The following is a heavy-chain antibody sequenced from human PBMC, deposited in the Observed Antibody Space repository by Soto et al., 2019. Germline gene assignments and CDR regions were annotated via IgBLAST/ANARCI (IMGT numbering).Heavy chain of an antibody. CDR2: IIPFFNTP. CDR3: AAESAYGGNPLAFLY. Sequence: QVQLVQSGAEVKRPGSSVRVSCKASEDTFSSYAISWVRQAPGQGLDWMGGIIPFFNTPNYAKKFQGRVTITADESTGTAYMELSSLRSEDTAIYYCAAESAYGGNPLAFLYWCQGTLVTVSS. CDR1: EDTFSSYA. D-gene: IGHD1-26*01. J-gene: IGHJ4*02. V-gene: IGHV1-69*01.